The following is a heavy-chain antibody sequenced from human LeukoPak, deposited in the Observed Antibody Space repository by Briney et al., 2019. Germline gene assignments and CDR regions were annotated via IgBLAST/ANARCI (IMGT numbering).Heavy chain of an antibody. CDR2: MNPNSGNT. D-gene: IGHD3-22*01. CDR3: ARGRRLARKYYYDSSGYHLVEH. J-gene: IGHJ1*01. CDR1: GYTFTSYD. V-gene: IGHV1-8*01. Sequence: GASVKVSCKASGYTFTSYDINWVRQATGQGLEWMGWMNPNSGNTGYAQKFQGRVTMTRNTSISTAYMELSSLRSEDTALYYCARGRRLARKYYYDSSGYHLVEHWGQGTLVTVSS.